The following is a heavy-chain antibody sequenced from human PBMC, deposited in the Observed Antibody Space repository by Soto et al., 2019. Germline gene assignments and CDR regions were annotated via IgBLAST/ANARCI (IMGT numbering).Heavy chain of an antibody. J-gene: IGHJ5*02. D-gene: IGHD6-19*01. CDR1: GGSFSGYY. Sequence: SETLSLTCAVYGGSFSGYYWSWIRQPPGKGLEWIGEINHSGSTNYNPSLKSRVTISVDTSKNQFSLKLSSVTAADTAVYYCARGKKASGWTRKQFDPWGQGTLVTVSS. V-gene: IGHV4-34*01. CDR2: INHSGST. CDR3: ARGKKASGWTRKQFDP.